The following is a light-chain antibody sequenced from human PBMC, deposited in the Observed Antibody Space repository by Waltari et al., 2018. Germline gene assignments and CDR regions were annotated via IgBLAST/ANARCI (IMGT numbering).Light chain of an antibody. CDR2: RVS. CDR1: QSLFHSDGNTH. J-gene: IGKJ2*01. Sequence: DVVMTQSPLSLPVTLGQPASISCKSSQSLFHSDGNTHLNWFHQRPGPSPRRLICRVSNRDSGVSDRFSGSGSGTDFTLKISRVEAEDVGVYYGMQGTHWPYTFGQGTRLDIK. V-gene: IGKV2-30*02. CDR3: MQGTHWPYT.